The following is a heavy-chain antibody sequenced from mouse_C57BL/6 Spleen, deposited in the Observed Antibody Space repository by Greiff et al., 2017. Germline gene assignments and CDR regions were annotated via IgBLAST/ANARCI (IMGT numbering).Heavy chain of an antibody. V-gene: IGHV1-76*01. CDR2: IYPGSGNT. D-gene: IGHD1-1*01. CDR1: GYTFTDYY. CDR3: AREYYGSSRVYFDY. Sequence: VQLVESGAELVRPGASVKLSCKASGYTFTDYYINWVKQRPGQGLEWIARIYPGSGNTYYNEKFKGKATLTAEKSSSAAYMQRSSLTSEASAVYFCAREYYGSSRVYFDYWGQGTTLTVSS. J-gene: IGHJ2*01.